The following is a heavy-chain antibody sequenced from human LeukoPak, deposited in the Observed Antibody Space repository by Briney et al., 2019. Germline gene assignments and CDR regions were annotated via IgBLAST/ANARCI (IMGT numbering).Heavy chain of an antibody. J-gene: IGHJ4*02. V-gene: IGHV3-23*01. CDR1: GFTFNSYA. CDR2: ISAGGSDT. Sequence: GGSLRLSCAVSGFTFNSYAMSCVRQAPGKGPEWGSGISAGGSDTFYAESVKGRFTILRDTSKNTLYLQMKRLIVDDTALYYCAKPSPGGNHFDYWGQGTLVTVSS. CDR3: AKPSPGGNHFDY. D-gene: IGHD4-23*01.